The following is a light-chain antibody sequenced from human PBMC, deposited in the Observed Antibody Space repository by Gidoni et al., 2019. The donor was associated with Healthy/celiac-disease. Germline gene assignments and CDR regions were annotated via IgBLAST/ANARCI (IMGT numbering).Light chain of an antibody. CDR1: QSISSY. CDR3: QQSYSTLFT. J-gene: IGKJ3*01. V-gene: IGKV1-39*01. Sequence: DIQMTQSPSSLSASVGDRVTITCRASQSISSYLNLYQQKPGKDPQLLIYATSSLQSGVPSRFSGSGSGTDFTLTISSLQPEDFATYYCQQSYSTLFTFGPGTKVDIK. CDR2: ATS.